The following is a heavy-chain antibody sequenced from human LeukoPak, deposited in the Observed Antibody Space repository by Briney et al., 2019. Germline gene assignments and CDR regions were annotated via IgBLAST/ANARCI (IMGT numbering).Heavy chain of an antibody. V-gene: IGHV4-34*01. D-gene: IGHD6-13*01. CDR1: SGFFRGYY. J-gene: IGHJ4*02. CDR2: INHSGSA. CDR3: ARGRIAAV. Sequence: SETLSLTCAVYSGFFRGYYWSWIRQPPGKGLEWIGKINHSGSADYNPSLKSRVTISLDTSKTQFSLQLSSVTAADTAVYYCARGRIAAVWGQGTLVTVSS.